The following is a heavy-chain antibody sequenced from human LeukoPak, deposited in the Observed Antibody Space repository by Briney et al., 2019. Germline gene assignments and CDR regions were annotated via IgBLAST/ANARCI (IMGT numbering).Heavy chain of an antibody. Sequence: SQTLSLTCAISGDSFSSNSAAWNWIRHSPSRGLEWLGRTYYRSKWYNDYAISLKSRVTINADTSKNQFSLQLNSVTPEDTAVYYCVWGFYYTGMDVWGQGTTVTVSS. D-gene: IGHD3-16*01. CDR2: TYYRSKWYN. CDR3: VWGFYYTGMDV. V-gene: IGHV6-1*01. J-gene: IGHJ6*02. CDR1: GDSFSSNSAA.